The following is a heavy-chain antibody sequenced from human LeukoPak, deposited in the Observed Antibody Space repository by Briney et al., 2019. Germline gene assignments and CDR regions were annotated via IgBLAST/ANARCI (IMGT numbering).Heavy chain of an antibody. CDR2: IYSGGST. CDR3: ARDSDCSRTSRLDFDY. Sequence: GGSLRLSCAASGFIVSSNYMSWVRQAPGRGLEWVSVIYSGGSTYYADSVKGRFTISRDNSKNTVYLQMNSLRVEDTAVYYCARDSDCSRTSRLDFDYWGQGTLVTVSS. V-gene: IGHV3-53*01. CDR1: GFIVSSNY. J-gene: IGHJ4*02. D-gene: IGHD2-2*01.